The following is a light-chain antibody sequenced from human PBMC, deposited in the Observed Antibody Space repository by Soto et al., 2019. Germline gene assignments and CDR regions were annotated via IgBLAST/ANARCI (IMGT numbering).Light chain of an antibody. CDR2: GAS. J-gene: IGKJ5*01. CDR3: QQYNDWPPT. Sequence: AACSSAPGASATLSSRASQSVSSDLAWYQQKPGQAPRLLIYGASTRATGIPARFSGSGSGTEFTLTISSLQSEDFAVYYCQQYNDWPPTFGQGTRLEIK. CDR1: QSVSSD. V-gene: IGKV3-15*01.